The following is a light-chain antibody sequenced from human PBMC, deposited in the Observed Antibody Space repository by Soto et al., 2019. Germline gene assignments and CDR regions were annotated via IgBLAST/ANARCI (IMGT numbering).Light chain of an antibody. Sequence: DIQMTQSPSSLSVSVGDRVTITCRASQSIGGFLNWYQQKLGKAPKLLIYAASSLQSGVPSRFSGSGSGTDFTLTSSSLQPEDFATYYCQQSYRTPLTFGGGTKVEI. CDR1: QSIGGF. J-gene: IGKJ4*01. CDR3: QQSYRTPLT. V-gene: IGKV1-39*01. CDR2: AAS.